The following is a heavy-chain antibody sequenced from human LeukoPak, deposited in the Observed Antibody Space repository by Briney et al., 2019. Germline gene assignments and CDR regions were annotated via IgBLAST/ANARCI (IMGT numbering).Heavy chain of an antibody. CDR1: GGSISSGGYY. CDR2: IYYSGST. V-gene: IGHV4-31*03. J-gene: IGHJ6*02. CDR3: ARDSSGKDGMDV. D-gene: IGHD3-10*01. Sequence: SETLSLTCTVSGGSISSGGYYWSWIRQHPGKGLEWIGYIYYSGSTYYNPSLKSRVTISVDTSKNQFSLKLSSVTAADTAVYYCARDSSGKDGMDVWGQGTTVTVSS.